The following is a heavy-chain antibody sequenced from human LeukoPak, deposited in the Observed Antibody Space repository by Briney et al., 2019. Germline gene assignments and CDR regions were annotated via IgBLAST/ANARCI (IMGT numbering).Heavy chain of an antibody. CDR2: IYYSGST. CDR1: GGSISSYY. V-gene: IGHV4-59*01. J-gene: IGHJ4*02. CDR3: ARETYSYGYVVDY. D-gene: IGHD5-18*01. Sequence: SETLSLTCTVSGGSISSYYWSWIRQPPGKGLEWIGYIYYSGSTNYNPSLKSRVTISVDTSKNQFSLKLSSVTAADTAVYYCARETYSYGYVVDYWSQGTLVTVSS.